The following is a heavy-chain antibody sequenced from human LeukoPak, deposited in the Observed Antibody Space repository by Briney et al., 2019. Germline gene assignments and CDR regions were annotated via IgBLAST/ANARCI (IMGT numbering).Heavy chain of an antibody. Sequence: GGSLRLSCAASGFTFSSYSMNWVRQAPGKGLEWVSSISGSSSYIYHADSVKGRFTISRDNAKNSLYLQMNSLRAEDTAVYYCAREASDILTGYYDNNWFDPWGQGTLVTVSS. J-gene: IGHJ5*02. V-gene: IGHV3-21*01. CDR2: ISGSSSYI. D-gene: IGHD3-9*01. CDR3: AREASDILTGYYDNNWFDP. CDR1: GFTFSSYS.